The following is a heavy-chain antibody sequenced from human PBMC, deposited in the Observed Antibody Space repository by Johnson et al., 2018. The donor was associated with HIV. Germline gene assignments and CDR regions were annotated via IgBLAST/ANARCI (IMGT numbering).Heavy chain of an antibody. CDR1: GFTVSSNY. CDR3: ARVKSYGNWGSRKGGRESRAAFDI. J-gene: IGHJ3*02. CDR2: INSGGST. Sequence: VQLVESGGGLVQPGGSLRLSCAASGFTVSSNYMSWVRQAPGKGLEWVSVINSGGSTYYADSVKGRFTISRDNAKNSLYLQMNSLRAEDPAVYYCARVKSYGNWGSRKGGRESRAAFDIWGQGTMVTVSS. D-gene: IGHD7-27*01. V-gene: IGHV3-66*01.